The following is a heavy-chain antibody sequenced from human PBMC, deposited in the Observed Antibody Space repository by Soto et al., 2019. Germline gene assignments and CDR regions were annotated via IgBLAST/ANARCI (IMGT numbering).Heavy chain of an antibody. CDR2: ISWNSGSI. V-gene: IGHV3-9*01. D-gene: IGHD6-19*01. CDR3: AKASFSSGWYSVYDY. J-gene: IGHJ4*02. CDR1: GFTFDDYA. Sequence: SLRLSCAASGFTFDDYAMHWVRQAPGKGLEWVSGISWNSGSIGYADSVKGRFTISRDNAKNSLYLQMNSLRAEDTALYYCAKASFSSGWYSVYDYWGQGTLVTVSS.